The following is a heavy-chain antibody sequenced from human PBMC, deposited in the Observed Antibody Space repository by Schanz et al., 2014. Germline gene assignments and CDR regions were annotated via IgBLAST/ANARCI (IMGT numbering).Heavy chain of an antibody. J-gene: IGHJ4*02. CDR2: IGGSGGDSV. Sequence: EVQLVESGGSLVQPGGSLRLSCVASGFSFSNYSMNWVRQAPGKGLEWLSHIGGSGGDSVDYADSVKGRFTISRDNSKNTLYLQINNLRAEDTAVYYCAYYDVLTGFDYWGQGTQVTVSS. D-gene: IGHD3-9*01. V-gene: IGHV3-23*04. CDR1: GFSFSNYS. CDR3: AYYDVLTGFDY.